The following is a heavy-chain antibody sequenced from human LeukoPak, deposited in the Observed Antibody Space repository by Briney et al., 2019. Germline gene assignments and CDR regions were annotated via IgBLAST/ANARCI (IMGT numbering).Heavy chain of an antibody. Sequence: GGSLRLSCAASGFTFSSYAMSWVRQAPGKGLEWVSGISGSGDNTYYADSVKGRITISRDNSKNTLYVQVNSLGTEDTAAYYYAKGSYYDSSGSFYFDYWGQGTLVTVSS. V-gene: IGHV3-23*01. CDR2: ISGSGDNT. CDR3: AKGSYYDSSGSFYFDY. D-gene: IGHD3-22*01. J-gene: IGHJ4*02. CDR1: GFTFSSYA.